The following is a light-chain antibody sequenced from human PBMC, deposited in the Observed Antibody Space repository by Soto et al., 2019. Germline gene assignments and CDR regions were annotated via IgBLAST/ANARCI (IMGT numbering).Light chain of an antibody. CDR1: QSIDSW. V-gene: IGKV1-5*03. Sequence: DIQMTQSPSTLSASVGDRVTITCRASQSIDSWLAWYQQKPGKAPKLLMYKASSLESGVPSRFSGSGSETEFTLTISSLQPDDFATYYCQHYKSYPWTFGQGTKGDIK. J-gene: IGKJ1*01. CDR3: QHYKSYPWT. CDR2: KAS.